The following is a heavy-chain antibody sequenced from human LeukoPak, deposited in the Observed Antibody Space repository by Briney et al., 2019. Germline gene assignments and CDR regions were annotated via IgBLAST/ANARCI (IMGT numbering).Heavy chain of an antibody. D-gene: IGHD6-19*01. J-gene: IGHJ4*02. Sequence: GGSLRLSCAASGFTFDNYAMTWVRQAPGKGLEWVSSISGSGSNTYYADSVMGRFTISRDNSKNTLCLQMNNLRAEDTAVYYCAKDGGGWLTSGWYYFDYWGQGTLVTVSS. CDR3: AKDGGGWLTSGWYYFDY. CDR1: GFTFDNYA. CDR2: ISGSGSNT. V-gene: IGHV3-23*01.